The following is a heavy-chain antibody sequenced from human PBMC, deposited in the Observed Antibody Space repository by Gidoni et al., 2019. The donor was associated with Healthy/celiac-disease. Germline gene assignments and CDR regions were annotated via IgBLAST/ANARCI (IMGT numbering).Heavy chain of an antibody. CDR2: IYTSGST. V-gene: IGHV4-61*02. CDR3: ARDQGAGGIVVVPAAMANYYYYMDV. J-gene: IGHJ6*03. Sequence: QVQLQESGPGLVKPSQTLSLTCTVSGGSISSGSYYWSWIRQPAGKGLEWIGRIYTSGSTNYNPSLKSRVTISVDTSKNQFSLKLSSVTAADTAVYYCARDQGAGGIVVVPAAMANYYYYMDVWGKGTTVTVS. CDR1: GGSISSGSYY. D-gene: IGHD2-2*01.